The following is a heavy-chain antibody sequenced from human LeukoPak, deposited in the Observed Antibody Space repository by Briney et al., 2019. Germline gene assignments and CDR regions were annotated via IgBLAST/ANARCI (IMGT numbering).Heavy chain of an antibody. CDR3: ARDHDSSGYYIPYY. Sequence: GGSLRLSCAASGFTFSSYSMNWVRQAPGKGREWVSSISSSGSYMYCADSVKGRFTISRDNAKNSLYLQMNSLRAEDTAVYYCARDHDSSGYYIPYYWGQGTLVTVSS. V-gene: IGHV3-21*01. D-gene: IGHD3-22*01. J-gene: IGHJ4*02. CDR1: GFTFSSYS. CDR2: ISSSGSYM.